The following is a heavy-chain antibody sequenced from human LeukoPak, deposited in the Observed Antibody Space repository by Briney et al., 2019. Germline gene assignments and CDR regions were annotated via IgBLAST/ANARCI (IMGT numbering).Heavy chain of an antibody. J-gene: IGHJ6*03. D-gene: IGHD6-13*01. CDR1: GFTFSSYG. V-gene: IGHV3-30*02. CDR3: AKDGGSSWYYMDV. CDR2: IRYDGSNK. Sequence: GGSLRLSCAASGFTFSSYGVHWVRQAPGKGLEWVAFIRYDGSNKYYADSVKGRFTISRDNSKNTLYLQMNSLRAEDTAVYYCAKDGGSSWYYMDVWGKGTTVTVSS.